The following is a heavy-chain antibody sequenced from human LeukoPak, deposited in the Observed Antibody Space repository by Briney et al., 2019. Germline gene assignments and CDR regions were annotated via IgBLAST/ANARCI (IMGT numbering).Heavy chain of an antibody. CDR1: GGSISSYY. J-gene: IGHJ4*02. V-gene: IGHV4-4*07. CDR2: VYSSGSS. CDR3: AREAGTGYFDY. D-gene: IGHD6-19*01. Sequence: SETLSLTCTVSGGSISSYYWSWIRQPAGKGLEWIGRVYSSGSSNYNSSLKSRVTMSVDTSKNQFSLKLSSVIAADTAVYYCAREAGTGYFDYWGQGTLVTVSS.